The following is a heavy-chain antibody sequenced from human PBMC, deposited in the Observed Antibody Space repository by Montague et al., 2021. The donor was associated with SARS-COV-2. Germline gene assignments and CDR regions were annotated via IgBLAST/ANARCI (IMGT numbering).Heavy chain of an antibody. V-gene: IGHV4-59*01. Sequence: SETRSLTCTVSGGSISSYYWSWIRQPPGKGLEWIGNIYYSGSTNXXPSLKSRVNISVDTSKNQFSLKLSSVTAADTALYYCARGSGWMGNACDIWGQGTMVTASS. CDR2: IYYSGST. D-gene: IGHD6-19*01. CDR1: GGSISSYY. CDR3: ARGSGWMGNACDI. J-gene: IGHJ3*02.